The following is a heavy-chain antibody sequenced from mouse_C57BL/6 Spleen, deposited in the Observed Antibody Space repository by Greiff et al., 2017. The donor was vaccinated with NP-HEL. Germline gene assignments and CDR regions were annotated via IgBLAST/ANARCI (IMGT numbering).Heavy chain of an antibody. CDR3: AREDDYDGCAY. CDR2: ISYDGSN. D-gene: IGHD2-4*01. V-gene: IGHV3-6*01. J-gene: IGHJ3*01. CDR1: GYSITSGYY. Sequence: EVQLVESGPGLVKPSQSLSLTCSVTGYSITSGYYWNWIRQFPGNKLEWMGYISYDGSNNYNPSLKNRISITRDTSKNQFFLKLNSVTTEDTATYYCAREDDYDGCAYWGQRTLVTVSA.